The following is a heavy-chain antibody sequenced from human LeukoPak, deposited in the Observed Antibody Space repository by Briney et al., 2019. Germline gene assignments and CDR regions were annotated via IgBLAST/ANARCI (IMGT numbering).Heavy chain of an antibody. Sequence: GGSLRLSCAASGFTFSTYSMHWVRQAPGKGLEWVSYITSSSTPMYYADSVKGRFTISRDNANNSLYLQMNSLRAEDTAVYYCARDGNSFDIWGQGTMVTVSS. CDR2: ITSSSTPM. D-gene: IGHD2/OR15-2a*01. V-gene: IGHV3-48*01. J-gene: IGHJ3*02. CDR3: ARDGNSFDI. CDR1: GFTFSTYS.